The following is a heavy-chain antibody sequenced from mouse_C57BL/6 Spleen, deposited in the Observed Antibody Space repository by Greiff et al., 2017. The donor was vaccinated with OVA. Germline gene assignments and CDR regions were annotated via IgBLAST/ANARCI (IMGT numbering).Heavy chain of an antibody. CDR1: GYTFTDYN. J-gene: IGHJ1*03. CDR3: ARPGDYGSSWYFDV. Sequence: EVQLQQSGPELVKPGASVKIPCKASGYTFTDYNMDWVKQSHGKSLEWIGDINPNNGGTIYNQKFKGKATLTVDKSSSTAYMERRSLTSEDTAVYYCARPGDYGSSWYFDVWGTGTTVTVSS. D-gene: IGHD1-1*01. CDR2: INPNNGGT. V-gene: IGHV1-18*01.